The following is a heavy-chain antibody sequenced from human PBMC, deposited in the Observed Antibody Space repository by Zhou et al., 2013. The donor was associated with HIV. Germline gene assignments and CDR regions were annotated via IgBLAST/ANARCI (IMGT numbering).Heavy chain of an antibody. Sequence: QVQVVESGGGVVQPGGSLRLSCTATGFTFGNYGMHWVRQAPGKGLEWVSFITYDGTRRFYGDSVKGRFTISRDNSKNTLFLEMSSLRTEDTAMYYCATIVTITGRDYWGQGILVTVSS. CDR3: ATIVTITGRDY. J-gene: IGHJ4*02. CDR2: ITYDGTRR. CDR1: GFTFGNYG. V-gene: IGHV3-30*02. D-gene: IGHD3-22*01.